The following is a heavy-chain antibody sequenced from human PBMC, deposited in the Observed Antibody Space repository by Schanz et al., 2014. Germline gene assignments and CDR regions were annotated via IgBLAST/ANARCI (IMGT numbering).Heavy chain of an antibody. CDR1: GFIFSSYN. V-gene: IGHV3-21*06. J-gene: IGHJ4*02. D-gene: IGHD1-1*01. CDR3: ARDGIAATTDFEY. CDR2: LSPDSRHV. Sequence: VQLVESGGGLVKPGGSLRLSCAASGFIFSSYNMNWVRQSPGKGLEWVSFLSPDSRHVYYVESAKGRFTISRDNAKNSLYLQMDSLRGDDTAVYYCARDGIAATTDFEYWGQGVLVTVSS.